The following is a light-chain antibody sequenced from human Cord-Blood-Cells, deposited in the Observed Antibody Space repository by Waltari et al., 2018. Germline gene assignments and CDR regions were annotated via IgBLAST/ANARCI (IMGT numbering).Light chain of an antibody. CDR3: QQYNNWPHT. CDR1: QSVSSN. Sequence: IVMTQTKATLSVSPGESGTPSCRASQSVSSNLAWYQQKPGQAPRLLIYGASTRATGIPARFSGSGSGTEFTLTISSLQSEDFAVYYCQQYNNWPHTFGGGTKVEIK. J-gene: IGKJ4*01. CDR2: GAS. V-gene: IGKV3-15*01.